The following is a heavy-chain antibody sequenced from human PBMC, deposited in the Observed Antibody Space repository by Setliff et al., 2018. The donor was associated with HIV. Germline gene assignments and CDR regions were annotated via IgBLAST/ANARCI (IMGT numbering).Heavy chain of an antibody. CDR2: IHYNEKT. D-gene: IGHD3-22*01. CDR3: ASRVYYYDSNNFLRD. V-gene: IGHV4-39*01. Sequence: PSETLSLTCTVSGGSASNSRYYWAWIRQPPGKGLEYIGSIHYNEKTYYNPSLKSRVTISIDTSKNQFSLNLTSVTAADTAVYYCASRVYYYDSNNFLRDWGQGTPVTVSS. J-gene: IGHJ4*02. CDR1: GGSASNSRYY.